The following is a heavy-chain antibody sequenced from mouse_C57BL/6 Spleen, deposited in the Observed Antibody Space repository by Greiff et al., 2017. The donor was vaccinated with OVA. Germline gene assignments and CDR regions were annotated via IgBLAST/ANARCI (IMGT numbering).Heavy chain of an antibody. CDR2: IHPNSGST. CDR3: ARGDLLWLRYFDV. V-gene: IGHV1-64*01. CDR1: GYTFTSYW. D-gene: IGHD2-2*01. Sequence: VQLQQSGAELVKPGASVKLSCKASGYTFTSYWMHWVKQRPGQGLEWIGMIHPNSGSTNYNEKFKSKATLTVDKSSSTAYMQLSSLTSEDSAVYYCARGDLLWLRYFDVWGTGTTVTVSS. J-gene: IGHJ1*03.